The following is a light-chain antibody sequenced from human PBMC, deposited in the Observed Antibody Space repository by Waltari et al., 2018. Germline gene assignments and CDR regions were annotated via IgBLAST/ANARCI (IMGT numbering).Light chain of an antibody. J-gene: IGLJ3*02. Sequence: QAGLTQPPSVSKGLRQTATLTCTGNSNNVGRQGAVWLPQHPGHPPELLFHRNNNRPPGILNKFSASRSGKHTPLAITGPPPEEEAYFYCFALDQGLRALVFGGGTKLTVL. CDR3: FALDQGLRALV. CDR2: RNN. CDR1: SNNVGRQG. V-gene: IGLV10-54*01.